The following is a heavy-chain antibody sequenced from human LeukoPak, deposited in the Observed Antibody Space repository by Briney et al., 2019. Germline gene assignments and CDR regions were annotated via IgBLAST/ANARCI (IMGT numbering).Heavy chain of an antibody. V-gene: IGHV1-2*02. Sequence: ASVKVSCKASGYTFTDYYMHWVRQAPGQGLEWMGWINPNSGGTNCAQKFQGRVTMTRDTSISTSYMELSRLRSDDTAVYYCARDGGAATDNWFDPWGQGTLVTVSS. CDR1: GYTFTDYY. CDR2: INPNSGGT. D-gene: IGHD1-26*01. J-gene: IGHJ5*02. CDR3: ARDGGAATDNWFDP.